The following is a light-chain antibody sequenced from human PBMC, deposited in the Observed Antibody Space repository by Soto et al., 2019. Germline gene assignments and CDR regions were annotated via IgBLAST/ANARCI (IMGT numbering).Light chain of an antibody. CDR1: QSISYY. CDR3: QQSYSNPWT. Sequence: DIQMTQSPSSLSASVGDRVTITCRASQSISYYLNWYQQKPGKAPRLLIYAASSLQSGVPSMFSGSGSGTDFTLTISSLQPEDFATYYCQQSYSNPWTFGQGTKVEIK. V-gene: IGKV1-39*01. J-gene: IGKJ1*01. CDR2: AAS.